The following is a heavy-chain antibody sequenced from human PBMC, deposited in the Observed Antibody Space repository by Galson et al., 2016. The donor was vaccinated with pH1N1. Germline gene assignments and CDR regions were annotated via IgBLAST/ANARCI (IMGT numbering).Heavy chain of an antibody. CDR3: ARRRSLARNYFGSGSYAARAYDI. J-gene: IGHJ3*02. D-gene: IGHD3-10*01. V-gene: IGHV5-51*03. Sequence: QSGAEVKKPGDSLKIYCKGSGYSFSSYWIGWVRQMPGKGLEWMGIIYPGDSDTRYSPSFQGQVTMSADKSISAAYLQWSSLKASDSARYYCARRRSLARNYFGSGSYAARAYDIWGQGTMVTVS. CDR1: GYSFSSYW. CDR2: IYPGDSDT.